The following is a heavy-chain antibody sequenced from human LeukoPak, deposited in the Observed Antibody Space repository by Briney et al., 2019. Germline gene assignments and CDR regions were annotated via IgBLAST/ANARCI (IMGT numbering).Heavy chain of an antibody. CDR3: ARVNLRGSNYNWFDP. V-gene: IGHV1-69*08. CDR2: ITPVIETA. D-gene: IGHD3-10*01. J-gene: IGHJ5*02. Sequence: AASVKVSCKTSGGTFLSHTFRWVRQAPGHGLEWIGKITPVIETAKYAQTFQGRVSIYTDKDTTTVYMDLSGLRPDDTADYYCARVNLRGSNYNWFDPWGQGTRVIVSS. CDR1: GGTFLSHT.